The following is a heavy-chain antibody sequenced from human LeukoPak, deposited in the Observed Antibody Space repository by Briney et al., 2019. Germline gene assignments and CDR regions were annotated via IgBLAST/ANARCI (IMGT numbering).Heavy chain of an antibody. V-gene: IGHV4-4*07. Sequence: SETLSLTCTVSGGSISTSYWNWIRQPAGEGLEWIGRIDTSGTTNYNPSLRSRVTMSVDTSKNQFSLNLRSVTAADTAVYYCATGPTWLDPWGQGTLVTVSS. CDR3: ATGPTWLDP. CDR1: GGSISTSY. CDR2: IDTSGTT. J-gene: IGHJ5*02.